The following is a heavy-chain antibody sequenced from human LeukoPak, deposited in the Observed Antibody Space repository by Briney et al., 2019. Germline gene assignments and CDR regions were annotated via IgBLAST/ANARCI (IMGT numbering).Heavy chain of an antibody. CDR1: GFTVSSNY. J-gene: IGHJ6*02. D-gene: IGHD3-3*01. CDR3: ARGFWRDGMDV. V-gene: IGHV3-53*01. CDR2: IYSGGST. Sequence: GGSLRLSCAASGFTVSSNYMSWVRQAPGKGLEWASVIYSGGSTYYADSVKGRFTISRDNSKNTLYLQMNSLRAEDTAVYYCARGFWRDGMDVWGQGTTVTVSS.